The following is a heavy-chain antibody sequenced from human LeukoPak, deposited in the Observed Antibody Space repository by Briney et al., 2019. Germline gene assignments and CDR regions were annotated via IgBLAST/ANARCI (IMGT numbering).Heavy chain of an antibody. CDR3: AKDGAFATVVTPDAFDI. CDR1: GFTFSSYA. Sequence: GGSLRLYCAAPGFTFSSYAMSWVRQAPGKGLEWVSAISGSGGSTYYADSVKGRFTISRDNSKNTLYLQMNSLRAEDTAVYYCAKDGAFATVVTPDAFDIWGQGTMVTVSS. CDR2: ISGSGGST. J-gene: IGHJ3*02. V-gene: IGHV3-23*01. D-gene: IGHD4-23*01.